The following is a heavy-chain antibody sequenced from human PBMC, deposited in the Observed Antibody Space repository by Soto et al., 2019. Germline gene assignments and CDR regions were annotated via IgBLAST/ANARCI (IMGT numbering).Heavy chain of an antibody. V-gene: IGHV4-4*02. D-gene: IGHD6-13*01. CDR3: ACREYSSSWFYYFDY. CDR1: SGSISSSNW. CDR2: IYHSGST. J-gene: IGHJ4*02. Sequence: SETLSLTCAVSSGSISSSNWWSWVRQPPGKGLEWIGEIYHSGSTNYNPSLKSRVTISVDKSKNQFSLKLSSVTAADTAVYYCACREYSSSWFYYFDYWGQGTLVTVSS.